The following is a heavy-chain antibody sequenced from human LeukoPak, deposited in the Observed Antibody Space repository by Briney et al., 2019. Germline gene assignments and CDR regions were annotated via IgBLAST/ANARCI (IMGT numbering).Heavy chain of an antibody. CDR2: IYYSGST. J-gene: IGHJ4*02. CDR1: GGSISSGGYD. Sequence: KASQTLSLTCTVSGGSISSGGYDWSWIRQHPGKGLEWIGYIYYSGSTYYNPSLKSRVTISVDTSKNQFSLKLSSVTAADTAVYYCARGDYGGNEYYFDYWGQGTLVTVSS. V-gene: IGHV4-31*03. CDR3: ARGDYGGNEYYFDY. D-gene: IGHD4-23*01.